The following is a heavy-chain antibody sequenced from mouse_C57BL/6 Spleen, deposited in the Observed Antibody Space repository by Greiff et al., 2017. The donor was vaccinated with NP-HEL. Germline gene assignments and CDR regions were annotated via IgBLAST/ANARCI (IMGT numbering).Heavy chain of an antibody. V-gene: IGHV5-4*03. CDR3: ASYSNYEEYYAMDY. J-gene: IGHJ4*01. CDR2: ISDGGSYT. D-gene: IGHD2-5*01. CDR1: GFTFSSYA. Sequence: EVKLVESGGGLVKPGGSLKLSCAASGFTFSSYAMSWVRQTPEKRLEWVATISDGGSYTYYPDNVKGRFTISRDNAKNNLYLQMSHLKYEDTAMYYGASYSNYEEYYAMDYWGQGTSVTVSS.